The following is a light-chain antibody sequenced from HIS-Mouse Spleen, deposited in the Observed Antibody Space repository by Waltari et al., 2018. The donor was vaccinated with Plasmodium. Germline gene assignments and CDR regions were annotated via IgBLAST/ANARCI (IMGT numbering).Light chain of an antibody. CDR2: DAS. J-gene: IGKJ5*01. CDR1: QSVSSY. V-gene: IGKV3-11*01. CDR3: QQRSNWPPT. Sequence: EIVLTQSPATLSLSPGERATLSCRASQSVSSYLAWYQQKPGQAPRLLIYDASNRATGIPARFSGSGCGTDFTLTISSLEPEDFALYYCQQRSNWPPTFGQGTRLEIK.